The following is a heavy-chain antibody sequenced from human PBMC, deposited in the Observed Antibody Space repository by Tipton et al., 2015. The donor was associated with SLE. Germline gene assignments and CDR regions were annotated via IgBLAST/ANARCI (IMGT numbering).Heavy chain of an antibody. V-gene: IGHV1-46*01. J-gene: IGHJ4*02. D-gene: IGHD3-22*01. CDR3: ARVRDYYDTSGDYFDY. Sequence: QVQLVQSGAEVKKPGASVKVSCKASGYTFTSYYMHWVRQAPGQGLEWMGIINPSGGSTSFAQKFQGRVTMTRDTSTTTVYMELSSLRFEDTAVYYCARVRDYYDTSGDYFDYWGQGTLVTVSS. CDR1: GYTFTSYY. CDR2: INPSGGST.